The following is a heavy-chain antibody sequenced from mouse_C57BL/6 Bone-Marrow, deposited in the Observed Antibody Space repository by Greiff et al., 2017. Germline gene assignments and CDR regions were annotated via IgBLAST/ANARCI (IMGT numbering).Heavy chain of an antibody. Sequence: EVHLQQSGADLVKPGASLKLSCAASGYTFSSYGMSWVRQSPDKRLEWVATISRGGSYTYYQDSVKGRFTISRDKANNTRDMQMSSLKSEDTSVYSCARRGGSFFWYFDIWGRGTTVTVSS. CDR3: ARRGGSFFWYFDI. D-gene: IGHD1-1*02. V-gene: IGHV5-6*01. CDR2: ISRGGSYT. CDR1: GYTFSSYG. J-gene: IGHJ1*03.